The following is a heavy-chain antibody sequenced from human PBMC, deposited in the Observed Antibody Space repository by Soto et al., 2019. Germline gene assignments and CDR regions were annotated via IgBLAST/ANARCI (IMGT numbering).Heavy chain of an antibody. D-gene: IGHD1-26*01. CDR3: ARGVPSSGSYLGY. V-gene: IGHV3-21*01. Sequence: PGSSLGLSCAASGFTFSSYSMNCVRQAPGKGLEWVSSISSSRSYIYYAAAVKGRFTISRDNAKNSLYLQMNSLRAEDTAVYYCARGVPSSGSYLGYWGQGTLVTVSS. J-gene: IGHJ4*02. CDR2: ISSSRSYI. CDR1: GFTFSSYS.